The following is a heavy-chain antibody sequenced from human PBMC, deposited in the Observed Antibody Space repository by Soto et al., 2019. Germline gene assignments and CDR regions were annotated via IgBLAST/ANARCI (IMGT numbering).Heavy chain of an antibody. J-gene: IGHJ6*02. V-gene: IGHV1-2*04. D-gene: IGHD2-8*01. CDR3: ARGDSTDCSNGVCSFFYNHDMDV. Sequence: ASVKVSCKASGYSFTDYHIHWVRQAPGQGLEWLGRINPKSGGTSTAQKFQGWVTMTTDTSISTASMELTRLTADDTAIYYCARGDSTDCSNGVCSFFYNHDMDVWGQGTTVTVSS. CDR2: INPKSGGT. CDR1: GYSFTDYH.